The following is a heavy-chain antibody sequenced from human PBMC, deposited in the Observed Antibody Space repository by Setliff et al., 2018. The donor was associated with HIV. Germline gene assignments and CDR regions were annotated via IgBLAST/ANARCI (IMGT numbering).Heavy chain of an antibody. J-gene: IGHJ4*02. Sequence: VASVKVSCKTSGYTFTSYGITWVRQTPGQGLEWMGWISAYNGNTDYAQKFQDRVAMTTDTSTSTAYMELRSLRSDDTALYYCARKYYDILTGYYAADYWGQGTLVTVSS. CDR2: ISAYNGNT. V-gene: IGHV1-18*01. D-gene: IGHD3-9*01. CDR1: GYTFTSYG. CDR3: ARKYYDILTGYYAADY.